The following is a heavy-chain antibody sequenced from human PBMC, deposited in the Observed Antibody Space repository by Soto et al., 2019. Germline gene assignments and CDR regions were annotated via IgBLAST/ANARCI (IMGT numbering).Heavy chain of an antibody. D-gene: IGHD2-2*01. CDR2: IYSGGST. CDR3: TTVVS. CDR1: GGSISSYY. V-gene: IGHV3-53*01. Sequence: ETLSLTCTVSGGSISSYYWSWIRQAPGKGLEWVSVIYSGGSTNYADSVKGRFTISRDNSKNTLFLEMNSLKTEDTAVYYCTTVVSWGQGTLVTVSS. J-gene: IGHJ5*02.